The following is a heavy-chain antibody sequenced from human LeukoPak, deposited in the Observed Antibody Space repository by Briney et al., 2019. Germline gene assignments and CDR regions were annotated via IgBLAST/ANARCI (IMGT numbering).Heavy chain of an antibody. CDR2: IFYSGST. J-gene: IGHJ4*02. Sequence: PSETLSLTCTVSVGSINNYYWSWIRQPPGKGLEWIGYIFYSGSTKYNPSLKSRVTISVDTSKNQFSLKLSSVTAADTAVYYCGRGNYGVVDYWGQGTLVTVSS. V-gene: IGHV4-59*01. CDR3: GRGNYGVVDY. D-gene: IGHD2-21*01. CDR1: VGSINNYY.